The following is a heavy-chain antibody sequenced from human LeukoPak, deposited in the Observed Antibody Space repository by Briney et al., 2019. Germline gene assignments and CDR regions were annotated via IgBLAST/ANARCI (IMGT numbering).Heavy chain of an antibody. CDR2: ISSSSSYI. CDR1: GFTFSSYE. CDR3: AVNSGSYY. Sequence: PGGSLRLSCAASGFTFSSYEMNWVRQAPGKGLEWVSSISSSSSYIYYADSVKGRFTISRDNAKNSLYLQMNSLRAEDTAVYYCAVNSGSYYWGQGTLVTVSS. J-gene: IGHJ4*02. D-gene: IGHD1-26*01. V-gene: IGHV3-21*01.